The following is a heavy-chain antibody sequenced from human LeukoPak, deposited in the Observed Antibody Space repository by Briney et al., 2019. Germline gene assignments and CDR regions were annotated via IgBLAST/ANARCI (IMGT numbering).Heavy chain of an antibody. CDR3: ARDREIVAAGWYFDL. D-gene: IGHD6-13*01. CDR1: GFIFSNYA. V-gene: IGHV3-23*01. J-gene: IGHJ2*01. CDR2: ISMTGGSA. Sequence: PGGSLRLSCAASGFIFSNYAMTWVRQAPGKGLEWVSSISMTGGSAYYADSVKGRFTISRDKSKNTLLLQMKDLRAEDTAVYFCARDREIVAAGWYFDLWGRGTLVIVSS.